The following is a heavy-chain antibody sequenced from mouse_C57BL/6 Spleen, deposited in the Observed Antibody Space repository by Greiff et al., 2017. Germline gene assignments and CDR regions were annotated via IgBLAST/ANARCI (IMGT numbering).Heavy chain of an antibody. J-gene: IGHJ4*01. Sequence: QVQLQQPGAELVRPGSSVTLSCNASGYSFTSYWTDWVKQRPEQGLEWFGNIHPSASDTHFNQRFKGKATLTVDKSSSTAYTQLSSLTSEDSGVYYCARTGSYYAMDYWGQGTSVTVSS. CDR1: GYSFTSYW. V-gene: IGHV1-61*01. CDR3: ARTGSYYAMDY. D-gene: IGHD4-1*01. CDR2: IHPSASDT.